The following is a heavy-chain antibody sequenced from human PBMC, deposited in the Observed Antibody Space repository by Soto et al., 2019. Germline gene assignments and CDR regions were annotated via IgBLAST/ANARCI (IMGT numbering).Heavy chain of an antibody. CDR3: ARLERFWGSGSYGYYYGMDV. D-gene: IGHD3-10*01. CDR2: IYPGDSDT. Sequence: GESLKISCKGSGYSFTSYWIGWVRQMPGKGLEWMGIIYPGDSDTRYSPSFQGQVTISADKSISTAYLQWSSLKASDTAMYYCARLERFWGSGSYGYYYGMDVWGQGTTVTVSS. J-gene: IGHJ6*02. V-gene: IGHV5-51*01. CDR1: GYSFTSYW.